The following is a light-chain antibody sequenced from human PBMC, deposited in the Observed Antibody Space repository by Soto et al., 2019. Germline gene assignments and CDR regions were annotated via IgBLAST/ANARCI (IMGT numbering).Light chain of an antibody. CDR2: EVN. CDR3: CSYAASGSLL. Sequence: QSALTQPASVAGSPGQSITISCTGTSSDVGLYNLVSWYQQHPGKAPKFMIYEVNTRSSGISFRFSGSKSGNTASLTISGLQAEDEADYYCCSYAASGSLLFGGGTKLTVL. V-gene: IGLV2-23*02. CDR1: SSDVGLYNL. J-gene: IGLJ2*01.